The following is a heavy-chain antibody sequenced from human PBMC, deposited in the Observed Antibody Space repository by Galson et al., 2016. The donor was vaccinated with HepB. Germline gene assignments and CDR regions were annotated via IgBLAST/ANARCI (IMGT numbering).Heavy chain of an antibody. V-gene: IGHV4-4*02. CDR1: GGSINSNNW. D-gene: IGHD3-16*01. CDR3: SGGALARGFDP. CDR2: IYQSGTT. J-gene: IGHJ5*02. Sequence: SETLSLTCAVSGGSINSNNWWNWVRHPPGKGLEWIGEIYQSGTTHFNSSLKSRVTISIDNSKNQFSLRMTSVTAADTAVYYCSGGALARGFDPWGQGSLVTVSS.